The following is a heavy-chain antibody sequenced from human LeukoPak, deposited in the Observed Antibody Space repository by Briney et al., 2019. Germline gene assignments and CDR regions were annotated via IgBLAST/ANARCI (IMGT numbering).Heavy chain of an antibody. CDR1: GFTFSSYD. J-gene: IGHJ4*02. CDR2: IGTAGDT. V-gene: IGHV3-13*01. Sequence: GGSLRLSCAASGFTFSSYDMHWVRQATGKGLEWVSAIGTAGDTYYPGSVKGRFTISRENAKNSLYLQMNSLRAGDTAVYYCARETGSAEFDYWGQGTLVTVSS. D-gene: IGHD6-13*01. CDR3: ARETGSAEFDY.